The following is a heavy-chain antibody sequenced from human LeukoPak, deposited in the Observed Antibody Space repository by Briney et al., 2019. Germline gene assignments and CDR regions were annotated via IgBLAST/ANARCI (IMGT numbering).Heavy chain of an antibody. D-gene: IGHD5-24*01. CDR3: ARGGRDGYNYLPY. CDR2: ISGSGGST. J-gene: IGHJ4*02. V-gene: IGHV3-23*01. CDR1: GFTFSSYA. Sequence: PGGSLRLSCAASGFTFSSYAMSWVRQAPGKGLEWVSAISGSGGSTYYADSVKGRFTISRDNSKNTLYLQMGSLRAEDMAVYYCARGGRDGYNYLPYWGQGTLVTVSS.